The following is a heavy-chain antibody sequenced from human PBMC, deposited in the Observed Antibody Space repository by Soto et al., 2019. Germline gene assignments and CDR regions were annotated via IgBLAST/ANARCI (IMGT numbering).Heavy chain of an antibody. CDR1: GGSISSGGYS. D-gene: IGHD4-17*01. Sequence: QLQLQESGSGLVKPSQTLSLTCAVSGGSISSGGYSWSWIRQPAGKGLEWIGYIQHGGSTYYNPSLKSRVTISVDRSKNQFSLKLTSVTAADTAVYYCARAHCGDYGYGMDVWGQGTTVTVSS. CDR2: IQHGGST. J-gene: IGHJ6*02. CDR3: ARAHCGDYGYGMDV. V-gene: IGHV4-30-2*01.